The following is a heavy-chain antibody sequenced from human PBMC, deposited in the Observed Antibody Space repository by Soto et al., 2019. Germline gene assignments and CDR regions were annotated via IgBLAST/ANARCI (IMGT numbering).Heavy chain of an antibody. V-gene: IGHV1-69*01. J-gene: IGHJ4*02. CDR2: ILPVSAPP. Sequence: QVQLVQSGAEVQKPGSSVRVSCKASGGTLNNYAINWVRQAPGQGLEWMGGILPVSAPPDYAQKFQGRVSITANPSTSTVYMDLSRLKSDDTAVYFCATDSNYDVSNSFWGQGTLVTVSS. D-gene: IGHD3-3*01. CDR1: GGTLNNYA. CDR3: ATDSNYDVSNSF.